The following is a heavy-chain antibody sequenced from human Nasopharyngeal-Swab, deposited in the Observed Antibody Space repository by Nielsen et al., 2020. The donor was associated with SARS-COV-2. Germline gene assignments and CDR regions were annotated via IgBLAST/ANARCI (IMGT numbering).Heavy chain of an antibody. CDR2: IDWDDDK. CDR3: ARIPGYSSGWYSGGMDV. Sequence: SGPTLVKPTQTLTLTCTFSGFSLSTSGMCVSWLRQPPGKALEWLALIDWDDDKYYSTSLKTRLTISKDTSKNQVVLTMTNMDPVDTATYYCARIPGYSSGWYSGGMDVWGQGTTVTVSS. CDR1: GFSLSTSGMC. J-gene: IGHJ6*02. D-gene: IGHD6-19*01. V-gene: IGHV2-70*01.